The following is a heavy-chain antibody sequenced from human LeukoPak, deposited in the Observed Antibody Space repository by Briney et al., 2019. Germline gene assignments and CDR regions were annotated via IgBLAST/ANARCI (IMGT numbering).Heavy chain of an antibody. CDR3: ARVGKYCSGGSCYDY. D-gene: IGHD2-15*01. CDR1: GFTFSSYS. Sequence: GGSLRLSCAASGFTFSSYSMNWVRQAPGKGLEWVSSISSSSSYIYYADSVKGRFTISRDNAKNSLYLQMNSLRAEDTAVYYCARVGKYCSGGSCYDYWGQGTLVTVSS. J-gene: IGHJ4*02. V-gene: IGHV3-21*01. CDR2: ISSSSSYI.